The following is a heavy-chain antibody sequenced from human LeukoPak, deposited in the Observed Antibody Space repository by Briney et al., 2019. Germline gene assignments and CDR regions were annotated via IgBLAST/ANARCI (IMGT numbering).Heavy chain of an antibody. J-gene: IGHJ5*02. CDR3: ARGNYCSGGSCYSGNWFDP. D-gene: IGHD2-15*01. Sequence: SETLSLTCTVSGGSLSSGSYYWSWLRQPPGKGLEWIGYIYYSGSTNYNPSLKSRVTISVDTSKNQFSLKLSSVTAADTAVYYCARGNYCSGGSCYSGNWFDPWGQGTLVTVSS. CDR2: IYYSGST. V-gene: IGHV4-61*01. CDR1: GGSLSSGSYY.